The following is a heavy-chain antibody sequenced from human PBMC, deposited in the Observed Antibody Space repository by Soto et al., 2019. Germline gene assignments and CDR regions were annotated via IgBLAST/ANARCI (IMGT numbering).Heavy chain of an antibody. Sequence: SETLSLTCTVSGGSISSYYWSWIRQPPGKGPEWIGYIYYSGSTNYNPSLKSRVTISVGTSKYQFSLKLTSVTAADTAVYYCASRSSGWYYGMDVWGQGTTVTVSS. CDR1: GGSISSYY. D-gene: IGHD6-19*01. J-gene: IGHJ6*02. V-gene: IGHV4-59*08. CDR2: IYYSGST. CDR3: ASRSSGWYYGMDV.